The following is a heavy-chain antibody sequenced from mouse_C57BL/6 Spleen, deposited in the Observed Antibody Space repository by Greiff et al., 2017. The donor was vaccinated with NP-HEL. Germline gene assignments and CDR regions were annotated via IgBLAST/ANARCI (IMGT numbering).Heavy chain of an antibody. D-gene: IGHD1-1*01. CDR3: TTLITTVVATRGYFDV. CDR1: GFNIKDYY. CDR2: IDPEDGDT. V-gene: IGHV14-1*01. Sequence: VQLKQSGAELVRPGASVKLSCTASGFNIKDYYMHWVKQRPEQGLEWIGRIDPEDGDTEYAPKFQGKATMTADTSSNTAYLQLSSLTSEDTAVYYCTTLITTVVATRGYFDVWGTGTTVTVSS. J-gene: IGHJ1*03.